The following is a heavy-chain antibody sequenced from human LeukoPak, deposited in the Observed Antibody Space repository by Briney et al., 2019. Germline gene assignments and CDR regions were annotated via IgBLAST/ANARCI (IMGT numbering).Heavy chain of an antibody. J-gene: IGHJ6*04. CDR2: INHSGST. CDR3: ARSPRGLLWFGESINRYYYYGMDV. V-gene: IGHV4-34*01. Sequence: PSETLSLTCAVYGVSFSGYYWSWLRQPPGKGLEWIGEINHSGSTNYNPSLKSRVTISVDTSKNQFSLKLSSVTAADTAVYYCARSPRGLLWFGESINRYYYYGMDVWGKGTTVTVSS. CDR1: GVSFSGYY. D-gene: IGHD3-10*01.